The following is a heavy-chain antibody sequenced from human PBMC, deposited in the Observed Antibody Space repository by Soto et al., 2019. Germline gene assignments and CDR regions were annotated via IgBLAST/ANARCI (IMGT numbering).Heavy chain of an antibody. Sequence: GRSLRLSGAASAFTFSSYWMSWVREAPGKGLEWVANIKQDGSEKYYVDSVKGRFTISRDNAKNSLYLQMNSLRAEDTAVYYCARDLFEAARRGEYAFDIWGQGTMVTVSS. CDR3: ARDLFEAARRGEYAFDI. CDR1: AFTFSSYW. V-gene: IGHV3-7*03. D-gene: IGHD3-16*01. CDR2: IKQDGSEK. J-gene: IGHJ3*02.